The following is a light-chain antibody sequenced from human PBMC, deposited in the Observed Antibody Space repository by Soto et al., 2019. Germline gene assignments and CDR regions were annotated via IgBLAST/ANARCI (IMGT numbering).Light chain of an antibody. CDR2: GAS. Sequence: EILLTQSPAPLSVSPGERATLSCRASQSVSSNLAWYQQKPGQAPRLLIYGASTRATGIPARFSGSGSGTEFTLTISSLQPEDFAVYYCQQYDSSPTWTFGQGTKVDIK. J-gene: IGKJ1*01. CDR1: QSVSSN. CDR3: QQYDSSPTWT. V-gene: IGKV3-15*01.